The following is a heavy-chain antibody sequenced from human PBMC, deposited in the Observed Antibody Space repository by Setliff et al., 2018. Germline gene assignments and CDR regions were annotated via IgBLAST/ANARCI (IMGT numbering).Heavy chain of an antibody. CDR1: GFTFSDYY. CDR2: INGDGSII. V-gene: IGHV3-74*01. Sequence: PGESLTLSCAASGFTFSDYYMHWVRQAPGKGLVWVSRINGDGSIIGYADSVKGRSTISRDNPKNTLYLQMNSLKSDDTALYYCIVGATRDAFDVWGPGTMVTVSS. J-gene: IGHJ3*01. D-gene: IGHD1-26*01. CDR3: IVGATRDAFDV.